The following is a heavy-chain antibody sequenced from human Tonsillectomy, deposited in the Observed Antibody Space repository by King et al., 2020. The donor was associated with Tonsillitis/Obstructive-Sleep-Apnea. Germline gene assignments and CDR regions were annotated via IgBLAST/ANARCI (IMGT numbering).Heavy chain of an antibody. D-gene: IGHD3-3*01. CDR2: ISDSGGST. CDR3: ANDPHPTYYDFWSGYDYGMDV. Sequence: VQLVESGGGLVQPGGSLRLSCAASGFTFSSYAMSWVRQAPGKGLEWVSGISDSGGSTYHADSVKGRFTISRDNSKNTLYLQMNSLRAEDTAVYYCANDPHPTYYDFWSGYDYGMDVLGQGTTVTVSS. CDR1: GFTFSSYA. V-gene: IGHV3-23*04. J-gene: IGHJ6*02.